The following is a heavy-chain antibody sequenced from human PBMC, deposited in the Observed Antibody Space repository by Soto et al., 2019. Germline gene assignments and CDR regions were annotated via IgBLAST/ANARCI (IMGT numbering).Heavy chain of an antibody. CDR1: GYTFTSYD. J-gene: IGHJ4*02. V-gene: IGHV1-8*01. CDR3: XXXXXXXGFDY. Sequence: QVQLVQSGAEVKKPGASVKVSCKASGYTFTSYDIXXVRQATGQGLEWMGWMNPNSGNTGYAQKFQGRVXXXXXXXXXXXXXXXXXXXXXXXXXXXXXXXXXXXGFDYWGQGTLVTVSS. CDR2: MNPNSGNT.